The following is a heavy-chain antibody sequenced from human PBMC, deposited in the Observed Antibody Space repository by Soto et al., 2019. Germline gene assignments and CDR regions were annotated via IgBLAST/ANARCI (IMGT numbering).Heavy chain of an antibody. CDR1: GYTFTSDG. Sequence: ASVKLSSTASGYTFTSDGIRSLRHAPGQGLEWMGWIIDYNGNTNYAQKLQGRVTMTTDTSTSTDDMELRSLRAEHNEVYYCEKCGFPEEPWGQGTLVTGFS. CDR2: IIDYNGNT. V-gene: IGHV1-18*04. CDR3: EKCGFPEEP. J-gene: IGHJ5*02. D-gene: IGHD5-12*01.